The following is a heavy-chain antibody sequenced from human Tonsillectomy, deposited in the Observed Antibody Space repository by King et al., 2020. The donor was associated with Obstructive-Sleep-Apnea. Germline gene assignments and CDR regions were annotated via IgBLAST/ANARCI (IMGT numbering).Heavy chain of an antibody. D-gene: IGHD6-19*01. V-gene: IGHV1-18*01. Sequence: QLVQSGAEVKKPGASVKVSCKTSGYTFGTYGITWVRQAPGQGLEWMGWINPNNGNTDYAQKLQGRVTMTKDASTTTAYMELRSLRSDDTAVYYCATFSSAWYFDYWGQGTLVTVSS. CDR1: GYTFGTYG. CDR2: INPNNGNT. J-gene: IGHJ4*02. CDR3: ATFSSAWYFDY.